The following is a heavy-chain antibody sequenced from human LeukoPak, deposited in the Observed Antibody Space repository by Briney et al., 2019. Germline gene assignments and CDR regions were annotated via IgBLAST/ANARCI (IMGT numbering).Heavy chain of an antibody. J-gene: IGHJ6*04. CDR2: IIPIFGTA. Sequence: SVKVSCKASGGTFSSYAISWVRQAPGQGLEWMGGIIPIFGTANYAQKFQGRVTITAGESTSTAYMELSSLRSEDTAVYYCASCSAGGYSYGYPTEHYYYYGMDVWGKGTTVTVSS. CDR1: GGTFSSYA. V-gene: IGHV1-69*13. D-gene: IGHD5-18*01. CDR3: ASCSAGGYSYGYPTEHYYYYGMDV.